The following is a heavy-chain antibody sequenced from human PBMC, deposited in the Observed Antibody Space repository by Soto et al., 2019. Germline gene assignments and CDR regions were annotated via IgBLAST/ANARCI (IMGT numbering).Heavy chain of an antibody. CDR3: ARVGYSSGWYGGFDP. Sequence: QVQLVQSGAEVKKPGSSVKVSCKASGGTFSSYTISWVRQAPGQGLEWMGRIIPILGIANYAQKFQGRVTITADKSTXTAYMELSSLRSEDTAVYYCARVGYSSGWYGGFDPWGQGTLVTVSS. D-gene: IGHD6-19*01. CDR1: GGTFSSYT. J-gene: IGHJ5*02. V-gene: IGHV1-69*02. CDR2: IIPILGIA.